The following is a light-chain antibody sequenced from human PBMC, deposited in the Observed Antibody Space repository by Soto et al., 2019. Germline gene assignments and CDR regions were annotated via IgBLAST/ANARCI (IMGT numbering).Light chain of an antibody. CDR2: DVS. J-gene: IGLJ1*01. V-gene: IGLV2-14*01. CDR1: SNDIGSYNY. CDR3: SSYTSSSYTSSTTLYV. Sequence: QSALTQPASVSGSPGQSITISCTGTSNDIGSYNYVSWYQQYPGNAPKLMIFDVSNRPSGVSNRFSGSKSGNTASLTISGLQAEDEADYYCSSYTSSSYTSSTTLYVFGTGTKLTVL.